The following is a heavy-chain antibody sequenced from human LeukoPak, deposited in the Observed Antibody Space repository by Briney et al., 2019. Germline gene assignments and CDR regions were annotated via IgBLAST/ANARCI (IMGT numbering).Heavy chain of an antibody. CDR3: ARGKDWFDP. CDR1: GFNFSDYY. CDR2: ISSTSTFT. J-gene: IGHJ5*02. Sequence: GGSLRLSCAASGFNFSDYYMSWLRQAPGKGLEWVSYISSTSTFTNYVDSVKGRFTISRDNANNSLYLQINSLRAEDTAVYYCARGKDWFDPWGQGTLVTVSS. V-gene: IGHV3-11*06.